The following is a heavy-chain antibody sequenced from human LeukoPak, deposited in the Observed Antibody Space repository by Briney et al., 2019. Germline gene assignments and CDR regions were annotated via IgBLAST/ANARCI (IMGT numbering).Heavy chain of an antibody. D-gene: IGHD3-10*01. CDR3: ARGRGLIIPLDY. Sequence: GGSLRLSCAASGFTFSSYSMNWVRQAPGKGLEWVSGISGSGGITYYADSVKGRFTISRDNSKNTLYLQMNSLRAEDTAVYYCARGRGLIIPLDYWGQGTLVTVSS. V-gene: IGHV3-23*01. CDR1: GFTFSSYS. J-gene: IGHJ4*02. CDR2: ISGSGGIT.